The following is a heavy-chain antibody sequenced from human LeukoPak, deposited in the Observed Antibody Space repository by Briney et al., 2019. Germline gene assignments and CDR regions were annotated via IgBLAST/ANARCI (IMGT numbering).Heavy chain of an antibody. D-gene: IGHD3-22*01. Sequence: SSETLSLTCAVSGGSISSSSYYWGWIRQPPGKGLEWIGSIYYSGSTYYNPSLKSRVTISVDTSKNQFSLKLSSVTAADTAVYYCARRDKTYYYDSSGYYPLYYYYMDVWGKGTTVTISS. J-gene: IGHJ6*03. CDR1: GGSISSSSYY. CDR3: ARRDKTYYYDSSGYYPLYYYYMDV. V-gene: IGHV4-39*01. CDR2: IYYSGST.